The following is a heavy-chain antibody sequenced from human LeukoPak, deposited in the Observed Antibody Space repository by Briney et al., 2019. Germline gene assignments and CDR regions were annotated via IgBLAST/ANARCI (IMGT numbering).Heavy chain of an antibody. Sequence: GGSLRLSCAASGFTFGDYTMHWVRQAPGKGLEWVSLISWDGGSTYYADSVKGRFTISRDNSKNSLYLQMNSLRTEDTALYYCAKDSVTSQYGDYENYFDYWGQGTLVTVSS. V-gene: IGHV3-43*01. CDR2: ISWDGGST. J-gene: IGHJ4*02. D-gene: IGHD4-17*01. CDR1: GFTFGDYT. CDR3: AKDSVTSQYGDYENYFDY.